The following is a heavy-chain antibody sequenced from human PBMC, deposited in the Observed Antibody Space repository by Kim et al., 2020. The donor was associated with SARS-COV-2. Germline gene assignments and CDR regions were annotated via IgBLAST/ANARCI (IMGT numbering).Heavy chain of an antibody. CDR3: ARIAPSSTAGTPLGP. D-gene: IGHD6-13*01. V-gene: IGHV1-69*01. J-gene: IGHJ5*02. Sequence: QKFQGRVTITADESTSTAYMELSSLRSEDTAVYYCARIAPSSTAGTPLGPWGQGTLVTVSS.